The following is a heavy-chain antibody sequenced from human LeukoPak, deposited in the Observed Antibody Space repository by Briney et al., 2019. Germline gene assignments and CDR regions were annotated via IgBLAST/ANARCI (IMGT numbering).Heavy chain of an antibody. CDR3: TREQDREAAATVIGDS. Sequence: GESLRLSCAASGFTFTTYWMSWVRQPPGKGLEWVANIKQDGTEKYYVDSVKGRFTISRDNAKNSLYLQMNSLRAEDTAVYYCTREQDREAAATVIGDSWGQGTLVTVSS. CDR1: GFTFTTYW. D-gene: IGHD2-15*01. J-gene: IGHJ4*02. V-gene: IGHV3-7*01. CDR2: IKQDGTEK.